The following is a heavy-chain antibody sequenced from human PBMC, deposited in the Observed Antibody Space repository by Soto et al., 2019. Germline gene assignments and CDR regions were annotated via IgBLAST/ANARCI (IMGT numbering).Heavy chain of an antibody. V-gene: IGHV3-30-3*01. D-gene: IGHD5-12*01. CDR1: GFTFSSYA. J-gene: IGHJ4*02. CDR3: ARDSRDGYNSENKY. CDR2: ISYDGSNK. Sequence: GGSLRLSCAASGFTFSSYAMHWVRQAPGKGLEWVAVISYDGSNKYYADSVKGRFTISRDNSKNTLYLQMNSLRAEDTAVYYCARDSRDGYNSENKYWGQGRPVAVSS.